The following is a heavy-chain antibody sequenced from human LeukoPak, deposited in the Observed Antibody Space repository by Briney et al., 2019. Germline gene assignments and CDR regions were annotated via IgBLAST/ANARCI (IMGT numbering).Heavy chain of an antibody. V-gene: IGHV1-46*01. CDR3: ARDVSGSGFFFYDYYMDV. D-gene: IGHD3-10*01. Sequence: ASVKVSCKASGYTFTSYYMHWVRQAPGQGLEWMGIINPSGGSTSYAQKFQGRVTMTRDTSISTAYMELSSLRSDDTAVYYCARDVSGSGFFFYDYYMDVWGKGTTVTISS. CDR2: INPSGGST. CDR1: GYTFTSYY. J-gene: IGHJ6*03.